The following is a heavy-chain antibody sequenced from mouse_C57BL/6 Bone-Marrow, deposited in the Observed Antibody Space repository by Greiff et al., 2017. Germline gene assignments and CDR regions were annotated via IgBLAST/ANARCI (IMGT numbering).Heavy chain of an antibody. V-gene: IGHV1-15*01. CDR1: GHTFTDYE. CDR2: IDPETGGT. D-gene: IGHD2-1*01. J-gene: IGHJ4*01. CDR3: TRGRGNPYAMDY. Sequence: VQLQQSGAELVRPGASVTLSCKASGHTFTDYEMHWVKQTPVHGLEWIGAIDPETGGTAYNQKFKGKAILTADKSSSTAYMELRSLTSEDSAVYYCTRGRGNPYAMDYWGQGTSVTVSS.